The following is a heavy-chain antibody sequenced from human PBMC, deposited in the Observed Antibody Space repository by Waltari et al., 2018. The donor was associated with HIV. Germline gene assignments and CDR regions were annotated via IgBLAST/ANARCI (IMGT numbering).Heavy chain of an antibody. J-gene: IGHJ4*02. D-gene: IGHD1-26*01. CDR3: ARDRTLGAYHRYYFDY. CDR2: ISSSSSYI. V-gene: IGHV3-21*01. Sequence: EVQLVESGGGLVKPGGSLRLSCAASGFTFSSHSMTWVRQAPGKGLEWGSSISSSSSYIYYADSVKGRFTISRDNAKNSLYLQMNSLRAEDTAVYYCARDRTLGAYHRYYFDYWGQGTLVTVSS. CDR1: GFTFSSHS.